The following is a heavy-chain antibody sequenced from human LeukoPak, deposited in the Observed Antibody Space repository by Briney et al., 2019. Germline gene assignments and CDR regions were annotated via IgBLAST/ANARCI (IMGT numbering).Heavy chain of an antibody. V-gene: IGHV4-4*07. D-gene: IGHD6-13*01. Sequence: PSETLSLTCTVSGGSISSYYWSWIRQPAGKGLEWIGRIYTSGSTNYNPSLKSRVTISVDKSKNQFSLKLSSVTAADTAVYYCARDPGYSSSWGCAFDIWGQGTMVTVSS. CDR2: IYTSGST. J-gene: IGHJ3*02. CDR3: ARDPGYSSSWGCAFDI. CDR1: GGSISSYY.